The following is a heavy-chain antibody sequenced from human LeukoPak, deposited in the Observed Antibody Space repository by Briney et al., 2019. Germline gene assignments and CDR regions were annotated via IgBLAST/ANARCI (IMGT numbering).Heavy chain of an antibody. CDR2: INHSGST. Sequence: SETLSLTCAVYGGSFSGYYWSWIRQPPGKGLEWIGEINHSGSTNYNPSLKSRVTISVDTSKNQCSLKLSSVTAADTAVYYCARGRGYCSGGSCYSPYYYYYYGMDVWGQGTTVTVSS. CDR1: GGSFSGYY. CDR3: ARGRGYCSGGSCYSPYYYYYYGMDV. J-gene: IGHJ6*02. V-gene: IGHV4-34*01. D-gene: IGHD2-15*01.